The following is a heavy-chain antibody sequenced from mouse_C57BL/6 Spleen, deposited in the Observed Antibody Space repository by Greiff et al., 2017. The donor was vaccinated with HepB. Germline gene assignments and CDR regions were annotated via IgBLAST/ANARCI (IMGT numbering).Heavy chain of an antibody. V-gene: IGHV1-69*01. J-gene: IGHJ2*01. Sequence: QVQLQQSGAELVMPGASVKLSCKASGYTFTSYWMHWVKQRPGQGLEWIGEIDPSDSYTNYNQKFKGKSTLTVDKSSSTAYMQLSSLTSEDSAVYYCARNPYYYGSSYLDYWGQGTTLTVSS. CDR3: ARNPYYYGSSYLDY. D-gene: IGHD1-1*01. CDR1: GYTFTSYW. CDR2: IDPSDSYT.